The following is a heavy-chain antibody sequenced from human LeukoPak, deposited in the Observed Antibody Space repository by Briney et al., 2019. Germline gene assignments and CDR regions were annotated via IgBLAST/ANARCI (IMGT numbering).Heavy chain of an antibody. D-gene: IGHD3-16*01. CDR3: ARGGSLGDY. V-gene: IGHV1-3*01. CDR2: INAGNGNT. J-gene: IGHJ4*02. Sequence: ASVKVSCTASGYTFITYTMHWVRQAPGQRLEWMGWINAGNGNTRYSQKLQGRVTITRDTSASTAYMELSSLRSEDTAVYYCARGGSLGDYWGQGTLVTVSS. CDR1: GYTFITYT.